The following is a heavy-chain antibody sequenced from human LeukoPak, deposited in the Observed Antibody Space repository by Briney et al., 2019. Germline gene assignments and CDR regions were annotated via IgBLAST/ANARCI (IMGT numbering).Heavy chain of an antibody. Sequence: ASVTVSFTASGGTFSSYAISWVRQAPGQGLEWMGGIIPIFGTADYAQKFQGRVTITADESTSTAYMELSSLRSEDTAVYYCARLWGIAVAGIYYFDYWGQGTLVTVSS. CDR3: ARLWGIAVAGIYYFDY. D-gene: IGHD6-19*01. CDR1: GGTFSSYA. J-gene: IGHJ4*02. CDR2: IIPIFGTA. V-gene: IGHV1-69*13.